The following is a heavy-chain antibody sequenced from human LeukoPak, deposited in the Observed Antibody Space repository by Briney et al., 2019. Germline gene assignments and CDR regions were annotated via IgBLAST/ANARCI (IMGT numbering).Heavy chain of an antibody. CDR2: IIPIFGIA. V-gene: IGHV1-69*04. J-gene: IGHJ4*02. D-gene: IGHD6-19*01. CDR1: GGTFSSYA. CDR3: AREWSVYPGSSSGWPFDY. Sequence: SVKVSCKASGGTFSSYAISWVRQAPGQGLEWMGRIIPIFGIANYAQKFQGRVTITADKSTSTAYMELSSLRAEDTAVYYCAREWSVYPGSSSGWPFDYWGQGTLVTVSS.